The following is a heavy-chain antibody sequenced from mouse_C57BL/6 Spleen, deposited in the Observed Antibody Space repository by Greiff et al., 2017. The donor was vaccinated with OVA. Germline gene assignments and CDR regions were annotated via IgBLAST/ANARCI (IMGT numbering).Heavy chain of an antibody. CDR2: IYPGSGNT. D-gene: IGHD2-1*01. Sequence: QVQLQQSGAELVRPGASVKLSCKASGYTFTDYYINWVKQRPGQGLEWIARIYPGSGNTYYNEKFKGKATLTAEKSSSTAYMQLSSLTSEDSAVYFCARNGNRYYYAMDYWGQGTSVTVSS. V-gene: IGHV1-76*01. CDR3: ARNGNRYYYAMDY. CDR1: GYTFTDYY. J-gene: IGHJ4*01.